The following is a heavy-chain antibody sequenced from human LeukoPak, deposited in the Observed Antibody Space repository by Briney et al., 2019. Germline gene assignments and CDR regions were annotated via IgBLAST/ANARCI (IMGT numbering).Heavy chain of an antibody. V-gene: IGHV1-3*01. J-gene: IGHJ4*02. CDR2: INAGNGNT. CDR3: ARDNSGYDRYHYFDY. CDR1: GYTFTSYA. D-gene: IGHD5-12*01. Sequence: ASVKVSCKASGYTFTSYAMHWVRQAPGQRLEWMGWINAGNGNTKYSQKFQGRVTITRDTSASTAYMELSSLRSEDTAVYYCARDNSGYDRYHYFDYWGQGTLVTVSS.